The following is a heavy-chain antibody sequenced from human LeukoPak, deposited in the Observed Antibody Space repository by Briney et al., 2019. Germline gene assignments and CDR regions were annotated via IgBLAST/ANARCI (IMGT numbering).Heavy chain of an antibody. Sequence: ASVKVSCKASGYTFTSYAMHWVRQAPGQRLEWMGWINAGNGNTKYSQKFQGRVTITRDTSASTAYMELSSLRSEDTAVYYCARVESTDWSLFDYWGQGTLVTVSS. J-gene: IGHJ4*02. CDR1: GYTFTSYA. V-gene: IGHV1-3*01. D-gene: IGHD3/OR15-3a*01. CDR2: INAGNGNT. CDR3: ARVESTDWSLFDY.